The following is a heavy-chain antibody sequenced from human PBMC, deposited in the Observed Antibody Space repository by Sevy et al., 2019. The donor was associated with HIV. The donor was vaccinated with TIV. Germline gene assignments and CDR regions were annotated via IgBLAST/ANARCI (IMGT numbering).Heavy chain of an antibody. Sequence: ASVKVSCKASGGTFSSYAISWVRQAPGQGLEWMGGIIPIFGTANYAQKFQGRVTITADESTSTAYMELSSLRSEDTAVYYWARGTGYDSSGYHRLDAFDIWGQGTMVTVSS. CDR1: GGTFSSYA. V-gene: IGHV1-69*13. D-gene: IGHD3-22*01. CDR2: IIPIFGTA. CDR3: ARGTGYDSSGYHRLDAFDI. J-gene: IGHJ3*02.